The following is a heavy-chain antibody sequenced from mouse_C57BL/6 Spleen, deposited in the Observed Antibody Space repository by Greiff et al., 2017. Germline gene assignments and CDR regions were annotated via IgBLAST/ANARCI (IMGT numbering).Heavy chain of an antibody. CDR2: IDPSDSYT. CDR1: GYTFISYW. CDR3: AIYYGSSYWYFDV. Sequence: QVQLQQPGAELVMPGASVKLSCKASGYTFISYWMHWVKQRPGQGLEWIGEIDPSDSYTNYNQKFKGKSTLTVDKSSSTAYMQLSSLTSEDSAVYYCAIYYGSSYWYFDVWGTGTTVTVS. V-gene: IGHV1-69*01. J-gene: IGHJ1*03. D-gene: IGHD1-1*01.